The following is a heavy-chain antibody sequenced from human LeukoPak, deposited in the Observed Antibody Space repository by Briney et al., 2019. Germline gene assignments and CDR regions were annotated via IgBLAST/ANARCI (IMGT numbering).Heavy chain of an antibody. J-gene: IGHJ4*02. CDR3: ASGTYGTLFF. D-gene: IGHD1-14*01. CDR2: ISYSGST. CDR1: GDSISGYY. V-gene: IGHV4-59*01. Sequence: PSETLSLTCTVSGDSISGYYWTWIRQPPGKGLEWIGYISYSGSTNYNPSLQSRVTMSVDSSKNQFSLQLSTVTAADTATYYCASGTYGTLFFWGQGTLVPVSS.